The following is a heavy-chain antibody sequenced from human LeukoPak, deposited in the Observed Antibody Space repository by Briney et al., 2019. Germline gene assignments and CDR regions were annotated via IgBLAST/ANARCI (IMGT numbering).Heavy chain of an antibody. CDR3: ARWRSGSYFDY. Sequence: GGSLRLSCAASGFTVSSNHMSWVRQAPGKGLEWVSVIYSGGSTYYADSVKGRFTVSRDNSKNTLYLQMNSLRAEDTAVYYCARWRSGSYFDYWGQGTLVTVSS. V-gene: IGHV3-53*01. J-gene: IGHJ4*02. CDR2: IYSGGST. CDR1: GFTVSSNH. D-gene: IGHD1-26*01.